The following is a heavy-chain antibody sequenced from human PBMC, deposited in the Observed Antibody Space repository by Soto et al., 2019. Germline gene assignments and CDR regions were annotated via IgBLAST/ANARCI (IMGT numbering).Heavy chain of an antibody. CDR2: MNPNSGNT. J-gene: IGHJ4*02. CDR1: GYTFTSYD. CDR3: ARGRSGYEGSTYYVDY. V-gene: IGHV1-8*01. Sequence: QVQLVQSGAEVKKPGASVKVSCKASGYTFTSYDINWVLQATGQGLEGMGWMNPNSGNTGYAQKFQGRVTMTRNTSISTAYMELISLRSEDTAVYYWARGRSGYEGSTYYVDYWGQGTLVTVSA. D-gene: IGHD5-12*01.